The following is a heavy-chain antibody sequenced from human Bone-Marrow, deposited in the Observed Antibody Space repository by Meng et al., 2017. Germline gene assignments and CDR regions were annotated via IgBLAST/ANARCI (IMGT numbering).Heavy chain of an antibody. V-gene: IGHV3-48*03. J-gene: IGHJ5*02. CDR2: ISSSGSTI. D-gene: IGHD6-13*01. CDR1: GFTFSSYE. Sequence: GESLKISCAASGFTFSSYEMNWVRQAPGKGLEWVSYISSSGSTIYYADSVKGRFTISRDNAKNSLYLQMNSLRAEDTAVYYCARDRWQQQLVRVNWFDPWGQGTLVTVSS. CDR3: ARDRWQQQLVRVNWFDP.